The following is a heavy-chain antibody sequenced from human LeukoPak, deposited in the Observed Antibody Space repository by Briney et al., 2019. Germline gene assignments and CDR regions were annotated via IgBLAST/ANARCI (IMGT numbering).Heavy chain of an antibody. Sequence: ASVKVSCKASGGTFSSYAISWVRQAPGQGLEWVGWINPTSGGTSYAQKFQGRVTLTRDTSINTAYMDLSSLRYDDTAIYYCARGHSGDGYHFDYWGQGTLVAVSS. CDR2: INPTSGGT. CDR3: ARGHSGDGYHFDY. D-gene: IGHD2-21*01. V-gene: IGHV1-2*02. J-gene: IGHJ4*02. CDR1: GGTFSSYA.